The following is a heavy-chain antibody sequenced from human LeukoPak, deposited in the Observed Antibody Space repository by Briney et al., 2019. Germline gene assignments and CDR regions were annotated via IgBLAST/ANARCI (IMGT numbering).Heavy chain of an antibody. CDR1: GYTFTDYY. CDR3: ARDYERIIMVRGVPLSPQTVFDP. V-gene: IGHV1-2*02. Sequence: ASVKVSCKTSGYTFTDYYIHWVRQAPGQGPEWMEWINPNSGGTNYAQNLQGRVTMTRDTSISTAYMELSRLRSDDTAVYYCARDYERIIMVRGVPLSPQTVFDPWGQGTLVTVSS. D-gene: IGHD3-10*01. CDR2: INPNSGGT. J-gene: IGHJ5*02.